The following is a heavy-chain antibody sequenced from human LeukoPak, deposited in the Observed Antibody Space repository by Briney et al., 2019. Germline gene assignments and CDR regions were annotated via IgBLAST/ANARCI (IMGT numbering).Heavy chain of an antibody. J-gene: IGHJ4*02. CDR1: GGSISSYY. CDR3: ARCLGPIAVAGFDY. V-gene: IGHV4-59*01. Sequence: SETLSLTCTVSGGSISSYYWSWIRQPPGKGLEWIGYIYYSGSTNYNPSLKSRVTISVDTSKNQFSLKLSSVTAADTAVYYCARCLGPIAVAGFDYWGQGTLVTV. CDR2: IYYSGST. D-gene: IGHD6-19*01.